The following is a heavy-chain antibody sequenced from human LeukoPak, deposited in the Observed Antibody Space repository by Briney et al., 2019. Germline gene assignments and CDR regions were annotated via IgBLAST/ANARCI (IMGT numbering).Heavy chain of an antibody. CDR1: GFTFSNAW. CDR3: TTSLVIQFDY. CDR2: MKSKTDGGTT. V-gene: IGHV3-15*01. D-gene: IGHD3-9*01. Sequence: PGGSLRLSCAASGFTFSNAWMSWVRQAPGKGLEWVGRMKSKTDGGTTDYAAPVKGRFTISRNDSKNTLYLQMNSLKTEDTAVYYCTTSLVIQFDYWGQGTLVTVTS. J-gene: IGHJ4*02.